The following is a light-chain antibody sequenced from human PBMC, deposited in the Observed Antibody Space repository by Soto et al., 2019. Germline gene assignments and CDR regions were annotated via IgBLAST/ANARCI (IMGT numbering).Light chain of an antibody. V-gene: IGKV3-20*01. Sequence: EIVFTQSPATLSSFPGDRVTLSCRASQAVNTRLAWYQHKPGQAPRLLIYLTSNRAAGIPDRFSGSGSGTDFTLTISRLEPEDFAVYYCQQYGSSPTFGQGTKVDIK. CDR3: QQYGSSPT. CDR1: QAVNTR. J-gene: IGKJ1*01. CDR2: LTS.